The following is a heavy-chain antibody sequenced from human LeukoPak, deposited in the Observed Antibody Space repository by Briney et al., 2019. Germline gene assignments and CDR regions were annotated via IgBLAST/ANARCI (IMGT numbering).Heavy chain of an antibody. Sequence: PGGSLRLSCAASGFTFSSYAMSWVRQAPGKGLEWVSAISGRGGSTYYADSVKGRFTISRDNSKNTLYLQMNSLRAEDTAVYYCAKDFGSSWYGFYFDYWGQGTLVTVSS. CDR3: AKDFGSSWYGFYFDY. V-gene: IGHV3-23*01. CDR2: ISGRGGST. D-gene: IGHD6-13*01. CDR1: GFTFSSYA. J-gene: IGHJ4*02.